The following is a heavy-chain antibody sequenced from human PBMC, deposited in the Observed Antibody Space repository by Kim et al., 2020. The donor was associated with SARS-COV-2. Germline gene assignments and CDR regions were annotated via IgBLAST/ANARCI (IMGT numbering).Heavy chain of an antibody. CDR2: MSFAGFSK. CDR3: ATEGGTSGRCGYFDS. Sequence: GGSPRLSCVTSGSYIIHCVRQAPGKGLEWVAAMSFAGFSKYFVVSVKGRFTISSDDSKNTVYLELNSLRDEDSAVYYCATEGGTSGRCGYFDSWGQGTLVTVSS. J-gene: IGHJ4*02. CDR1: GSYI. V-gene: IGHV3-30-3*01. D-gene: IGHD2-15*01.